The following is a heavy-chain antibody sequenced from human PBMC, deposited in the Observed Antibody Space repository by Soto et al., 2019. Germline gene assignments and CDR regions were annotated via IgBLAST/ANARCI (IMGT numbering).Heavy chain of an antibody. Sequence: GGSLRLSCAASGFTLTRYSMNWVRQAPGKGLEWVSSISSITNYIYYADSMKGRFTVSRGNAKNTVYLEMNSLSAEDTAVYYCARESEDLTANFDYWGQGTLVTVSS. V-gene: IGHV3-21*01. CDR2: ISSITNYI. CDR3: ARESEDLTANFDY. CDR1: GFTLTRYS. J-gene: IGHJ4*02.